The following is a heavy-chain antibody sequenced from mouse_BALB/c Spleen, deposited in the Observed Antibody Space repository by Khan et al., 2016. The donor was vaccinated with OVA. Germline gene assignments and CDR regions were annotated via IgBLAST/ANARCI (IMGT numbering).Heavy chain of an antibody. CDR3: ARGRAY. D-gene: IGHD3-3*01. V-gene: IGHV3-2*02. Sequence: EVQLQESGPGLVKPFQSLSLTCTVTGYSITSDYAWNWIRQFPGNKLEWMGYITYSGSTSYIPSLKSRISITRDTSKNQFFLQLNSVTSEDTATYYCARGRAYWGQGTLVTVSA. CDR2: ITYSGST. CDR1: GYSITSDYA. J-gene: IGHJ3*01.